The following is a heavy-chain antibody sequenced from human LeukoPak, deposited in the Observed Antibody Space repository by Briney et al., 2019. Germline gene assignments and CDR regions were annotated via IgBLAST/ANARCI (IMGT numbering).Heavy chain of an antibody. J-gene: IGHJ6*02. CDR1: GYTFTSYG. Sequence: ASVKVSCKASGYTFTSYGISWVRQAPGQGLEWMGWISAYNGSTNYAQKLQGRVTMTTDTSTSTAYMELRSLRSDDTAVYYCAANVMTTVTTYYYYGMDVWGQGTTVTVSS. D-gene: IGHD4-17*01. CDR2: ISAYNGST. V-gene: IGHV1-18*01. CDR3: AANVMTTVTTYYYYGMDV.